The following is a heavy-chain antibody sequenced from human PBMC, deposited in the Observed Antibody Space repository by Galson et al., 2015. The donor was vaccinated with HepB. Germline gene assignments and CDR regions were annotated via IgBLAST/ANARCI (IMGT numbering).Heavy chain of an antibody. CDR2: ISAYNGNT. CDR1: GYSFTTYG. Sequence: VSCKASGYSFTTYGISWVRQAPGQGLEWMGWISAYNGNTNYAQKLQGRVTMTTDTPTSTAYMELRSLRSDDTAVYYCARGGSGTHWFDPWGQGTLVTVSS. J-gene: IGHJ5*02. D-gene: IGHD3-10*01. CDR3: ARGGSGTHWFDP. V-gene: IGHV1-18*01.